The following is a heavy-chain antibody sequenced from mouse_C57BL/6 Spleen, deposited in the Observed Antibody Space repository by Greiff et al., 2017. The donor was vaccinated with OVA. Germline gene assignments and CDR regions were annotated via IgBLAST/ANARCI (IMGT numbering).Heavy chain of an antibody. CDR3: EKHSNYYAMDY. V-gene: IGHV5-17*01. CDR1: GFTFSDYG. CDR2: ISSGSSTI. D-gene: IGHD2-5*01. J-gene: IGHJ4*01. Sequence: DVHLVESGGGLVKPGGSLKLSCAASGFTFSDYGMYWVRQAPEKGLEWVAYISSGSSTIYYADTVKGRFTISRDNAKNTLFLQMTSLRSEDTAMYYCEKHSNYYAMDYWGQGTSVTVSA.